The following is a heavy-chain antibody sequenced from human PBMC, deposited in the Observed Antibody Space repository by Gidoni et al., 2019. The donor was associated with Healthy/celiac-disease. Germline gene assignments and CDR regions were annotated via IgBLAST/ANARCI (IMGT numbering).Heavy chain of an antibody. CDR1: GGSFSGYY. D-gene: IGHD2-2*02. CDR2: INHSGST. V-gene: IGHV4-34*01. CDR3: ARSYRGTSGRYFDL. J-gene: IGHJ2*01. Sequence: QVQLQQWGAGLLKPSETLSLPCAVYGGSFSGYYWSWIRQPPGKGLEWIGEINHSGSTNYNPSLKSRVTISVDTSKNQFSLKLSSVTAADTAVYYCARSYRGTSGRYFDLWGRGTLVTVSS.